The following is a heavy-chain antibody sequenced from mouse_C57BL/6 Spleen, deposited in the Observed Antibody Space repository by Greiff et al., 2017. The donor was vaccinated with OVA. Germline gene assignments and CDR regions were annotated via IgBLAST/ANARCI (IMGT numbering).Heavy chain of an antibody. J-gene: IGHJ4*01. CDR1: GYTFTSSW. CDR2: IYPGSGST. Sequence: QVHVKQPGAELVKPGASVKMSCKASGYTFTSSWITWVKQRPGQGLEWIGDIYPGSGSTNYNEKFKSKATLTVDTSSSTAYMQLSSLTSEDSSVYYCSRRAGGNYLMDYWGQGTSVTVSS. V-gene: IGHV1-55*01. CDR3: SRRAGGNYLMDY. D-gene: IGHD2-1*01.